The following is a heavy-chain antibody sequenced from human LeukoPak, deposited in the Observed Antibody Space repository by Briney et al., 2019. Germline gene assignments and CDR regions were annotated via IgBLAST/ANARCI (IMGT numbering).Heavy chain of an antibody. CDR2: IYPGDSDT. V-gene: IGHV5-51*01. Sequence: GESLKISCKGSGYSFTRYWIGWVRQMPGKGLEWMGIIYPGDSDTRYSPSFQGQVTISADKSISTAYLQWSSLKASDTAMYCCARHSLDTAMFAFPLYWGQGTLVTVSS. D-gene: IGHD5-18*01. CDR3: ARHSLDTAMFAFPLY. J-gene: IGHJ4*02. CDR1: GYSFTRYW.